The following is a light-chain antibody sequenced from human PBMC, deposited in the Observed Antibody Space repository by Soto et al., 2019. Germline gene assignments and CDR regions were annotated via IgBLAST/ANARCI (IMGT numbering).Light chain of an antibody. Sequence: EILMTQSPATLSVSPGGRVTLSCRASQSVGSNLAWYQQKPGQAPRLLIYDASTRATGIPARFSGSGSGTEFTLTISSLNSEDYSVYYCQHHNDWPYTFGQGTKLEIE. V-gene: IGKV3-15*01. CDR1: QSVGSN. CDR2: DAS. J-gene: IGKJ2*01. CDR3: QHHNDWPYT.